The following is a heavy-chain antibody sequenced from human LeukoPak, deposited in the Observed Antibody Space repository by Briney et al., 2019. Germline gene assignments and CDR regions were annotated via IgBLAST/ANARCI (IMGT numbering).Heavy chain of an antibody. V-gene: IGHV1-8*02. J-gene: IGHJ6*02. D-gene: IGHD2-15*01. CDR2: MNPNSGNT. CDR1: GYTFTGYY. CDR3: ARRYRYCSGGSCYSFGMDV. Sequence: SVKVSCKASGYTFTGYYMHWVRQATGQGLEWMGLMNPNSGNTGYAQKFQGRVTMTRNTSISTAYMELSSLRSEDTAVYYCARRYRYCSGGSCYSFGMDVWGQGTTVTVSS.